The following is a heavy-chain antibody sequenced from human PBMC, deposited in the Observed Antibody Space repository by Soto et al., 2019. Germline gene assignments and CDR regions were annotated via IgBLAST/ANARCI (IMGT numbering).Heavy chain of an antibody. CDR3: ATEGPGTLRTFDN. CDR1: GFTFSNAW. V-gene: IGHV3-15*01. Sequence: KTGGSLRLSCATSGFTFSNAWMSWVRQAPGKGLEWVGRIKGKSDSGTTDYFAPVHGRFTISRDGSEDTLYLQMHSLKTEDTAVYYCATEGPGTLRTFDNWGQGTLVTVSS. CDR2: IKGKSDSGTT. J-gene: IGHJ4*02. D-gene: IGHD6-13*01.